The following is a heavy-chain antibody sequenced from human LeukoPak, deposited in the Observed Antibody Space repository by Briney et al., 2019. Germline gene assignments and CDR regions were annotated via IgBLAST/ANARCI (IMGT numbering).Heavy chain of an antibody. J-gene: IGHJ4*02. Sequence: GASVKVSCKASGGTFSSYTISWVRQAPGQGLEWMGRIIPILGIANYAQKFQGRVTITADKSTSTAYMELSSLRSEDTAVYYCAGPQHSLWFGELPRLDYWGQGTLVTVSS. CDR2: IIPILGIA. CDR1: GGTFSSYT. V-gene: IGHV1-69*02. D-gene: IGHD3-10*01. CDR3: AGPQHSLWFGELPRLDY.